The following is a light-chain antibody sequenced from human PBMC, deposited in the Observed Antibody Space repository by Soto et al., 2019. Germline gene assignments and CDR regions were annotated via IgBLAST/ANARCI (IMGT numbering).Light chain of an antibody. CDR2: EVS. J-gene: IGLJ3*02. Sequence: QSALTQPPSASGSPGQAVTISCTGTSSDVGGYNFVSWYQQHPGKVPKSVILEVSKRPPGVPDRVSGSKSGNTASLTVSGHQAEDEADYYCGSFGAGNQVLFGGGTKLPVL. CDR1: SSDVGGYNF. V-gene: IGLV2-8*01. CDR3: GSFGAGNQVL.